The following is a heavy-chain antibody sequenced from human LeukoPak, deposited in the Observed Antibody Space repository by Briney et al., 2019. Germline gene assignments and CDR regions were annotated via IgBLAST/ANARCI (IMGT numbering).Heavy chain of an antibody. Sequence: SQTLSLTCAISGDSVSSNIASWNWIRQSPSRGLEWLGRTYYRSKWYNDYAVSVKSRITIYPDTSKNQFSLQLNSVTPEDTAVYYCARVYNWNPAGAFDIWGQGTVVTVSS. CDR2: TYYRSKWYN. J-gene: IGHJ3*02. D-gene: IGHD1-1*01. CDR3: ARVYNWNPAGAFDI. CDR1: GDSVSSNIAS. V-gene: IGHV6-1*01.